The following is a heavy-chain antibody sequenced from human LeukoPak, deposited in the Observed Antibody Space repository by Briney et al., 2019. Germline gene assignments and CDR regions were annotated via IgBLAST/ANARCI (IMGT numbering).Heavy chain of an antibody. J-gene: IGHJ1*01. D-gene: IGHD2-2*01. CDR3: AKLAEYCSSTSCYSPEH. CDR2: IRYDGSNK. V-gene: IGHV3-30*02. Sequence: GGSLRLSCAASGFTFSSYGMHWVRQAPGKGLEWVAFIRYDGSNKYYADSVKGRFTISRDNSKNTLYLQMNSLRAEDTAVYYCAKLAEYCSSTSCYSPEHWGQGTLVTVSS. CDR1: GFTFSSYG.